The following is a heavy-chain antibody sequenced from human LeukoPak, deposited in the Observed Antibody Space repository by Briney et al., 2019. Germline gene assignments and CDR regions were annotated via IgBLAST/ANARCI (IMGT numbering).Heavy chain of an antibody. CDR1: GDSISSGSYY. CDR2: IYTSGST. D-gene: IGHD6-13*01. V-gene: IGHV4-61*02. CDR3: ARYSSSLGLFDP. Sequence: SETLSLTCTVSGDSISSGSYYWSWIRQPAGKGLEWIGRIYTSGSTNYNPSLKSRVTISVDTSKIQFSLKLSSVTAADTAVYYCARYSSSLGLFDPWGQGTLVTVSS. J-gene: IGHJ5*02.